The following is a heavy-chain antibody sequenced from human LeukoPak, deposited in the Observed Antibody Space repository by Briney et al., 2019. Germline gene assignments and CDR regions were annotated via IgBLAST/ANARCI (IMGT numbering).Heavy chain of an antibody. CDR3: ARSGYSSGWPFDY. CDR2: IYSGGST. CDR1: GFTVSSNY. Sequence: GGSLRLSCAASGFTVSSNYMSWVRRAPGKGLEWVSVIYSGGSTYYADSVKGRFTISRDNSKNTLYLQMNSLRAEDTAVYYCARSGYSSGWPFDYWGQGTLVTVSS. D-gene: IGHD6-19*01. V-gene: IGHV3-53*01. J-gene: IGHJ4*02.